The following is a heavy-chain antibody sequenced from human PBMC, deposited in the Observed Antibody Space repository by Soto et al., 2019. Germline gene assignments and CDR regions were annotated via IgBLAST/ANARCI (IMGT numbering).Heavy chain of an antibody. CDR1: GGSISSYY. CDR2: IYYSGST. V-gene: IGHV4-59*01. D-gene: IGHD2-21*02. J-gene: IGHJ5*02. CDR3: ARARRGGYCGGDCHSNWFDP. Sequence: PSETLSLTCTVSGGSISSYYWSWIRQPPWKGLEWIGYIYYSGSTNYNPSLKSRVTISVDTSKNQFSLKLSSVTAADTAVYYCARARRGGYCGGDCHSNWFDPWGQGTLVTVSS.